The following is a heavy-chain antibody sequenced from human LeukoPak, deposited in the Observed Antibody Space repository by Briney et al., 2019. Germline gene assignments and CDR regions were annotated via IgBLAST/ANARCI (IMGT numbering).Heavy chain of an antibody. CDR1: GYTLTELS. V-gene: IGHV3-23*01. CDR2: ISGSGGST. CDR3: ASGRNLRYSN. J-gene: IGHJ3*01. Sequence: GASVKVSCKVSGYTLTELSMHWVRQAPGKGLEWVSAISGSGGSTYYADSMKGRFTISRDNSKNTLYLQMNSLRVEDTAVYYCASGRNLRYSNWGQGTMVTVSS. D-gene: IGHD3-9*01.